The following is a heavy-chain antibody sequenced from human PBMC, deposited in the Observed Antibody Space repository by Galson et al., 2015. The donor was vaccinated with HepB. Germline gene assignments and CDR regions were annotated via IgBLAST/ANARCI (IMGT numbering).Heavy chain of an antibody. J-gene: IGHJ6*03. CDR1: GYTFTSYG. D-gene: IGHD6-13*01. CDR2: ISAYNGNT. Sequence: SVKVSCKASGYTFTSYGISWVRQAPGQGLEWMGWISAYNGNTNYAQKLQGRVTMTTDTSTSTAYMELRSLRSDDTAVYYCARGQAAAGTWAYYYYYYYMDVWGKGTTVTVSS. V-gene: IGHV1-18*01. CDR3: ARGQAAAGTWAYYYYYYYMDV.